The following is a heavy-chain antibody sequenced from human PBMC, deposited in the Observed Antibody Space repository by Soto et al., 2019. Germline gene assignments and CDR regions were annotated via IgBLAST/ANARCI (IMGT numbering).Heavy chain of an antibody. CDR1: GGSISSGGYY. V-gene: IGHV4-31*03. D-gene: IGHD5-18*01. CDR2: IYYSGST. Sequence: SETLSLTCTVSGGSISSGGYYWSWIRQHPGKGLEWIGYIYYSGSTYYNPSLKSRVTISVDTSKNQFSLKLSSVTAADTAVYYCAREQLWLSDYGMDVWGQGTTVTVS. CDR3: AREQLWLSDYGMDV. J-gene: IGHJ6*02.